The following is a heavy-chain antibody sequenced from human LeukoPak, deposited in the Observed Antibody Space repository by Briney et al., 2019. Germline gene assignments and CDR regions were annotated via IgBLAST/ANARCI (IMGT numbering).Heavy chain of an antibody. CDR1: GFTFSSYA. D-gene: IGHD3-22*01. J-gene: IGHJ4*02. CDR2: ISGSGGST. CDR3: AKDSSYYYDSSGYYY. Sequence: GGSLRLSCAASGFTFSSYAMSWVRQAPGKGLEWVSAISGSGGSTYYADSAKGRFTISRDNSKNTLYLQMNSLRAEDAAVYYCAKDSSYYYDSSGYYYWGQGTLVTVPS. V-gene: IGHV3-23*01.